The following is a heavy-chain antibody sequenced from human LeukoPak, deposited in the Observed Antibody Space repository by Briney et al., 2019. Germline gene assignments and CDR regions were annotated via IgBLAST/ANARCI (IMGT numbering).Heavy chain of an antibody. J-gene: IGHJ4*02. V-gene: IGHV3-9*01. CDR1: AFTFVDYG. CDR2: ISWNGGST. Sequence: PGRSLRLSCAASAFTFVDYGIDWVRQAPGDGLEWVSGISWNGGSTGYADSVKGRFTISRANAKTSLYLQMNSLRAEDTALYYCAKDTGGSGITYYFDYWGQGTLVTVSS. D-gene: IGHD2-15*01. CDR3: AKDTGGSGITYYFDY.